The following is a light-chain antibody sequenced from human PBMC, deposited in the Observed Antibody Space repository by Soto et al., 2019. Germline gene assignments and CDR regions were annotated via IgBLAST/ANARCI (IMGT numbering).Light chain of an antibody. CDR1: QSISSW. J-gene: IGKJ4*01. CDR3: QQYNSFPLT. Sequence: DIQMTQSPSTLSASVGDRVTITCRASQSISSWLAWYQQKPGKAPKPLIYKASSLESGVPSRFSGSGSGTEFSLTVSGLQPDDFATYYCQQYNSFPLTFGGGTKVEIK. V-gene: IGKV1-5*03. CDR2: KAS.